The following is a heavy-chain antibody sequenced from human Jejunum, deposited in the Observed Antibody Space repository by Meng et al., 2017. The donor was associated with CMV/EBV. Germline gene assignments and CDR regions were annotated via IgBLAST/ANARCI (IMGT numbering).Heavy chain of an antibody. D-gene: IGHD4-23*01. Sequence: SAFPFPDYDFHWVRPAPGPGLGWMGWLNPASGATGSAQKFQGRLLLTSDISISTAYMELSNLRSEDSAIYYCARDYGGNSGWFDPWGHGTLVTVSS. CDR1: AFPFPDYD. CDR2: LNPASGAT. CDR3: ARDYGGNSGWFDP. J-gene: IGHJ5*02. V-gene: IGHV1-8*01.